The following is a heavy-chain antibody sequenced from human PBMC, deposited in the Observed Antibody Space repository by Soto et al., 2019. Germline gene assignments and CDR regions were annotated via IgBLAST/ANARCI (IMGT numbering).Heavy chain of an antibody. D-gene: IGHD2-15*01. V-gene: IGHV1-69*08. Sequence: QVQLVQSGAEVKKPGSSVKVSCKASGGTFSSYTISWVRQAPGQGLEWMGRIIPILGIANYAQKFQGRVTITADKSTSTAYMELSRLRSEDTAVYYCARDRGDIVVVVAALDYWGQGTLVTVSS. J-gene: IGHJ4*02. CDR3: ARDRGDIVVVVAALDY. CDR2: IIPILGIA. CDR1: GGTFSSYT.